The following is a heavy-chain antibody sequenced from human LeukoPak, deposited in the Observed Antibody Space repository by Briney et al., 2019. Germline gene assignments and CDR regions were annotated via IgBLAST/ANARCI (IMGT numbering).Heavy chain of an antibody. CDR2: IIPILGIA. CDR3: ARAWEGQGVDY. J-gene: IGHJ4*02. Sequence: SVKVSCKASGGTFISYAISWVRQAPGQGLEWMGRIIPILGIANYAQKFQGRVTITADKSTSTAYMELSSLRSEDTAVYYCARAWEGQGVDYWGQGTLVTVSS. V-gene: IGHV1-69*04. CDR1: GGTFISYA. D-gene: IGHD1-26*01.